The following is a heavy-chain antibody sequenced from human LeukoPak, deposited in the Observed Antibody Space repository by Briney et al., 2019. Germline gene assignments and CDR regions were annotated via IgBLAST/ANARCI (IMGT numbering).Heavy chain of an antibody. D-gene: IGHD3-3*01. CDR1: GYTFTSYD. CDR2: MNPNSGNT. Sequence: GASVKVSCKASGYTFTSYDINRVRQATGQGLEWIGWMNPNSGNTGYAQKFQGRVTMTRNTSISTAYMELSSLRSEDTAVYYCARGKGNDFWSGYFLWGQGTLVTVSS. V-gene: IGHV1-8*01. CDR3: ARGKGNDFWSGYFL. J-gene: IGHJ4*02.